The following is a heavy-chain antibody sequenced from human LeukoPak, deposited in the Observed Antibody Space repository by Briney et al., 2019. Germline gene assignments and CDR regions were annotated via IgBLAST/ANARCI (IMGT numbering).Heavy chain of an antibody. J-gene: IGHJ5*02. CDR1: GFSFSSYS. Sequence: GGALRLSRAPSGFSFSSYSMKWVRQAPGKGREWVSSISSSSSYIYYADSVKARFTISRDNAENSLYLQMNSLRAEDTAVYYYARGRGYCSSTSCEKWFDPWGQGTLVTVSS. D-gene: IGHD2-2*01. V-gene: IGHV3-21*01. CDR3: ARGRGYCSSTSCEKWFDP. CDR2: ISSSSSYI.